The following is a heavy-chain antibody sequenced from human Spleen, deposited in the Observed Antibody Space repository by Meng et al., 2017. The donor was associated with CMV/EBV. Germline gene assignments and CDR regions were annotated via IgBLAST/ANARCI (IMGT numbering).Heavy chain of an antibody. CDR3: ARAYQLLPDY. Sequence: GESLKISCAASGFTFKNYSLHWVRQAPGKGLEWVAVISYDGSNKYYADSVKGRFTVSRESAKNSLYLQMNSLRAEDTAVYYCARAYQLLPDYWGQGTLVTVSS. CDR2: ISYDGSNK. CDR1: GFTFKNYS. D-gene: IGHD2-2*01. J-gene: IGHJ4*02. V-gene: IGHV3-30-3*01.